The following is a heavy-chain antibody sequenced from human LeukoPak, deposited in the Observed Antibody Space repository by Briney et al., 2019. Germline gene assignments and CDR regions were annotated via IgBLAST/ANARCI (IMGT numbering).Heavy chain of an antibody. CDR2: IIPIFGTA. V-gene: IGHV1-69*05. Sequence: SVKVSCKASGGTFSSYAISLVRQAPGQGLEWMGGIIPIFGTANYAQKFQGRVTITTDESTSTAYMELSSLRSEDTAVYYCARGGQVGASLYAFDIWGQGTMVTVSS. D-gene: IGHD1-26*01. CDR1: GGTFSSYA. CDR3: ARGGQVGASLYAFDI. J-gene: IGHJ3*02.